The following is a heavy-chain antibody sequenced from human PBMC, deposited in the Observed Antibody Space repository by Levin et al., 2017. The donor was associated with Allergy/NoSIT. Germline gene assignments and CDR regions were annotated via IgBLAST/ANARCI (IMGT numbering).Heavy chain of an antibody. CDR2: ISAYNGNT. Sequence: GESLKISCKASGYTFTSYGISWVRQAPGQGLEWMGWISAYNGNTNYAQKLQGRVTMTTDTSTSTAYMELRSLRSDDTAVYYCARTYYDFWSGYLNYYYYYGMDVWGQGTTVTVSS. CDR1: GYTFTSYG. V-gene: IGHV1-18*01. D-gene: IGHD3-3*01. CDR3: ARTYYDFWSGYLNYYYYYGMDV. J-gene: IGHJ6*02.